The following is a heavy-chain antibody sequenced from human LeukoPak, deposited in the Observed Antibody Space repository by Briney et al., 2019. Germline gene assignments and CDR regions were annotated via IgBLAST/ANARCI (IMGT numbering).Heavy chain of an antibody. J-gene: IGHJ4*02. Sequence: PGGSLRPSCAASGFTVSSNYMSWVRQAPGKGLEWVSVIYSGGSTYYADSVKGRFTISRDNSKNTLYLQMNSLRAEDTAVYYCARDIAASYSSSWYVLYWGQGTLVTVSS. CDR2: IYSGGST. V-gene: IGHV3-66*02. CDR3: ARDIAASYSSSWYVLY. CDR1: GFTVSSNY. D-gene: IGHD6-13*01.